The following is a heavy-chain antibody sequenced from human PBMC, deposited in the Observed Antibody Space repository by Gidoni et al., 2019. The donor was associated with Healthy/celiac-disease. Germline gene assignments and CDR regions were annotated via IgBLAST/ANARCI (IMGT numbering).Heavy chain of an antibody. CDR3: AKMSAGIQVWLPPHY. J-gene: IGHJ4*02. D-gene: IGHD5-18*01. V-gene: IGHV3-23*01. CDR1: GFTFSTYA. Sequence: EVHLLESGGGLVQPGGSLRLSCAASGFTFSTYAMTWVRQAPGKGLEWVSAISGSGDSTYYADSVKGRFTISRDNSKNTLYLQMNSLRADDTVVYYCAKMSAGIQVWLPPHYWGQGTLVTVSS. CDR2: ISGSGDST.